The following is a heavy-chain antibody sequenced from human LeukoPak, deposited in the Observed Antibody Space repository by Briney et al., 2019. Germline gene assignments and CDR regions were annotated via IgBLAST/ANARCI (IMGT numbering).Heavy chain of an antibody. CDR2: IYYSGST. CDR1: GVSINSYY. D-gene: IGHD3-10*01. Sequence: PSETLSLTCTVSGVSINSYYWTWLRQPPGKGLEWLGYIYYSGSTHYNPSLNSRVTISMNTSKNHFSLKLSSVTAADTAIYYCARTSRHFYGSGSNLTPWPADMDGWGQGTKVTVSS. V-gene: IGHV4-59*01. CDR3: ARTSRHFYGSGSNLTPWPADMDG. J-gene: IGHJ6*02.